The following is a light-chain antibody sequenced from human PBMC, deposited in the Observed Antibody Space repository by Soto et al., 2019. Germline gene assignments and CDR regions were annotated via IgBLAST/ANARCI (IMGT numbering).Light chain of an antibody. Sequence: QSALTQPRSVSGSPGQSVTISCTGSDVGGYNYVSWYQQHPGKAPKLMIFDVSKRPSGVPDRFSGSKSGNTASLTISGLQAEDEADYHCCSSASSYTLVFGGGTKLTVL. V-gene: IGLV2-11*01. J-gene: IGLJ2*01. CDR2: DVS. CDR1: DVGGYNY. CDR3: CSSASSYTLV.